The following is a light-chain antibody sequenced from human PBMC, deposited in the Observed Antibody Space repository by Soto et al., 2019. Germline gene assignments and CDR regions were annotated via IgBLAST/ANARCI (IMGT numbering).Light chain of an antibody. V-gene: IGKV3-15*01. CDR3: QQYNNWPRGT. J-gene: IGKJ1*01. CDR1: QSVSNN. CDR2: GAS. Sequence: IVMTQSPASLSVSPGEGATLSCRASQSVSNNLAWYQQKPGQAPRLLIYGASTSATGIPARFSGSGSGTDFTLTISSLQSEDFAVYYCQQYNNWPRGTLGQGTKVEIK.